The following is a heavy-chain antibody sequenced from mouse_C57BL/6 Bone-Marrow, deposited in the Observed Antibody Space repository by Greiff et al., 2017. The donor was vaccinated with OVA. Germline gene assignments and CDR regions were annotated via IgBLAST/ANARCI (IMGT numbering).Heavy chain of an antibody. CDR3: ARSPLLLRSPFDY. D-gene: IGHD1-1*01. Sequence: QVQLQQPGAELVKPGASVKLSCKASGYTFTSYWMHWVKQRPGQGLEWIGMIHPNSGSTNYNEKFKSKATLTVDKSSSTAYMQLSSLTSEDSAVYYCARSPLLLRSPFDYWGQGTTLTVSS. J-gene: IGHJ2*01. V-gene: IGHV1-64*01. CDR1: GYTFTSYW. CDR2: IHPNSGST.